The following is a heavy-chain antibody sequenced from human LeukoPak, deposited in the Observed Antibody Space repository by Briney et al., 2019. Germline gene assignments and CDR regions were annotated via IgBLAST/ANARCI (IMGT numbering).Heavy chain of an antibody. CDR3: ARVRALRLGELSLPYMDV. J-gene: IGHJ6*03. CDR1: GGSISSGSYY. CDR2: IYTSGST. Sequence: PSQTLSLTCTGSGGSISSGSYYWSWIRQPAGKGLEWIGRIYTSGSTNYNPSLKSRVTISVDTSKNQFSLKLSSVTAADTAVYYCARVRALRLGELSLPYMDVWGKGTTVTISS. D-gene: IGHD3-16*02. V-gene: IGHV4-61*02.